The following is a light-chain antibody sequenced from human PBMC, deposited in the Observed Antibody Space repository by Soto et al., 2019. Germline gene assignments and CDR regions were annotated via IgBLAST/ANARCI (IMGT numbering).Light chain of an antibody. V-gene: IGKV1-39*01. J-gene: IGKJ1*01. CDR1: QSISSY. CDR3: QQSYNTLRT. Sequence: DIQMTQSPSSLSASVGDRVTITCRASQSISSYLNWYQQKPGKAPKLLIYAASSLQSGVPSRFSGSGSGTDFTLTISSLQPEDFATDYCQQSYNTLRTFGQVTKVDVK. CDR2: AAS.